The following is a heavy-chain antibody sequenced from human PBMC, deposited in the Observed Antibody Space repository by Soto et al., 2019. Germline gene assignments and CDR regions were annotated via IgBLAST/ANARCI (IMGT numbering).Heavy chain of an antibody. D-gene: IGHD2-2*01. V-gene: IGHV1-69*01. CDR2: IIPIFGTA. CDR3: ASPGGDIVVAHYGMDV. Sequence: QVQLVQSGAEVKKPGSSVKVSCKASGGTFSSYAISWVRQAPGQGLEWMGGIIPIFGTANYAQKFQGRVTITADESTSTAYMELSSLRSEDTAVYYCASPGGDIVVAHYGMDVWGQGTTVTDSS. J-gene: IGHJ6*02. CDR1: GGTFSSYA.